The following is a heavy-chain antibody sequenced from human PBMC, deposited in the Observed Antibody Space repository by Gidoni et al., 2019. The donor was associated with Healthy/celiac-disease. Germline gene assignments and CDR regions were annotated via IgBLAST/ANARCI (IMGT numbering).Heavy chain of an antibody. Sequence: EVQLVESGGGLVQPGGSLRLSCAASGFTFSSYWMSWVRQAPGKGLEWVANRKQDGSEKYYVDSVKGRFTISRDNAKNSLYLQMNSLRAEDTAVYYCAREAAYSNFDYWGQGTLVTVSS. CDR3: AREAAYSNFDY. D-gene: IGHD5-18*01. CDR2: RKQDGSEK. CDR1: GFTFSSYW. J-gene: IGHJ4*02. V-gene: IGHV3-7*01.